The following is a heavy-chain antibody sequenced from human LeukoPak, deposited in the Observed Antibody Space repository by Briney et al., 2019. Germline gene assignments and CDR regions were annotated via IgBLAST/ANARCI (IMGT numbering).Heavy chain of an antibody. CDR1: GFTFSSYG. V-gene: IGHV3-30*18. CDR2: ISYDGSNK. CDR3: AKGGAFQYSWFDP. D-gene: IGHD2/OR15-2a*01. J-gene: IGHJ5*02. Sequence: GGSLRLSCAASGFTFSSYGMHWVRQAPGKGLEWVAVISYDGSNKYYADSVKGRFTISRDNSKNTLYLQMNSLRAEDTAVYYCAKGGAFQYSWFDPWGQGTLVTVSS.